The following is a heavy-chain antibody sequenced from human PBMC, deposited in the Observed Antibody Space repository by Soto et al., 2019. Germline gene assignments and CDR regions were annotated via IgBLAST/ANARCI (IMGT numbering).Heavy chain of an antibody. Sequence: SETLSLTCAVYGGSFSGHSWTWIRQSPGKGLEWIGDINHSGRVNYSPSLKSRVTISLDTSKNQFSLTLSAVTAADTAMYYCSTRAYDTNGYYRFDPWGQGTLVTVYS. CDR3: STRAYDTNGYYRFDP. V-gene: IGHV4-34*01. D-gene: IGHD3-22*01. CDR1: GGSFSGHS. J-gene: IGHJ5*01. CDR2: INHSGRV.